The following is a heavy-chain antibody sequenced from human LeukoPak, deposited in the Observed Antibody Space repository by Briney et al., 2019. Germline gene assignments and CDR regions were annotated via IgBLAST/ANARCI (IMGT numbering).Heavy chain of an antibody. J-gene: IGHJ4*02. Sequence: GGSLRLSCAPSGFTFTGYAMSWVRQAPGKGLEWVSTIGTSASSTYYADSVKGRFTISRDNSKNTLYLQMNSLRAEDTAVYYCAKDPHRLTFDYWGQGTLVTVSS. V-gene: IGHV3-23*01. CDR3: AKDPHRLTFDY. CDR2: IGTSASST. CDR1: GFTFTGYA.